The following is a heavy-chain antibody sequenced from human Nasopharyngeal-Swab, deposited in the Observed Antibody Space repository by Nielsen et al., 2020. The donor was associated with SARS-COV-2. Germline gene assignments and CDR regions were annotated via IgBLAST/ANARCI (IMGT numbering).Heavy chain of an antibody. V-gene: IGHV3-23*03. CDR3: AKNLGQCVSGSCSSYDS. Sequence: GESLKISCTASGFTFSSHGMTWVRQAPGSGLEWVSWISSDSRSTTYADSVKGRFTMSRENSKNTLYLQMSSLRAEDTALYYCAKNLGQCVSGSCSSYDSWGQGTLVTVSS. CDR1: GFTFSSHG. J-gene: IGHJ5*02. CDR2: ISSDSRST. D-gene: IGHD3-16*01.